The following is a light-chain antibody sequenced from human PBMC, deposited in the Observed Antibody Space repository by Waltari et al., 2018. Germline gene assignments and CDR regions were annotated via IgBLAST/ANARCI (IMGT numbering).Light chain of an antibody. Sequence: HSALTQPASVSGSPGQTVTISCTGTSSDSGRYNYVAWYQHHPDKVPKLIIYDFNNPPSGISDRFSASKSGDTASLTISGLRAEDEADYYCSSFVGANNLAWVFGGGTKVTV. J-gene: IGLJ3*02. V-gene: IGLV2-14*03. CDR2: DFN. CDR1: SSDSGRYNY. CDR3: SSFVGANNLAWV.